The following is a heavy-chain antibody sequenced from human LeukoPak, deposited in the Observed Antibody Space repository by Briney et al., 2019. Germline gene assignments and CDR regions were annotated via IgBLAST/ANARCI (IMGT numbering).Heavy chain of an antibody. J-gene: IGHJ4*02. CDR1: GGSISSYY. V-gene: IGHV4-4*07. D-gene: IGHD3-10*01. CDR3: ARGSLLWFGELSFDY. CDR2: IYTSGST. Sequence: RASETLSLTCTVSGGSISSYYWSWIRQPAGKGLEWIGRIYTSGSTNYNPSLKSRVTMSVDTSKDQFSLKLSSVTAADTAVYYCARGSLLWFGELSFDYWGQGALVTVSS.